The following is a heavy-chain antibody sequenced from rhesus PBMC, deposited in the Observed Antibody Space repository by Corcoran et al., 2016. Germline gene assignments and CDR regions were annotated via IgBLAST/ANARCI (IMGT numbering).Heavy chain of an antibody. D-gene: IGHD6-31*01. J-gene: IGHJ4*01. V-gene: IGHV4-122*02. CDR2: ISYSGST. CDR1: GYSISSGYG. Sequence: QLQLQESGPGLVKPSETLSLTCAVSGYSISSGYGWSWIRQPPGNGLEWIGYISYSGSTSYNPSLKSRVTISRDTSKNQFSLKLSSVTAADTAVYYCASLYSSGWYTNPDYWGQGVLVTVSS. CDR3: ASLYSSGWYTNPDY.